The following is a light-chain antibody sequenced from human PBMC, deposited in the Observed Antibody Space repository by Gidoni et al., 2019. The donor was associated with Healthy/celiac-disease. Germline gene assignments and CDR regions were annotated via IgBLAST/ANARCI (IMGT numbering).Light chain of an antibody. CDR3: QAWDSSTADVV. CDR1: KVGYNY. CDR2: QAS. V-gene: IGLV3-1*01. Sequence: SYELTQPPSVSVSPGQTASLTCSGDKVGYNYACWYQQKPGQSPVLVIYQASKRPSGIPKRFSGSNPGNTATLTISGTQAMDEADYYCQAWDSSTADVVFGGGTKLTVL. J-gene: IGLJ2*01.